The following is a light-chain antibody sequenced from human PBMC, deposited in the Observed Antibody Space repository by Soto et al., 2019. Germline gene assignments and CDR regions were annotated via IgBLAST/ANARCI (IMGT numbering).Light chain of an antibody. CDR3: QKYNSAPL. Sequence: DIQMTQSPSSLSASVGDRVTITCRASQGISNYLAWYQQKPGKVPKLLIYAASTLQSGVPSRFSRSGSGTDLTLTISSLQPEDVAAYYCQKYNSAPLFGPGTKVDIK. CDR1: QGISNY. CDR2: AAS. J-gene: IGKJ3*01. V-gene: IGKV1-27*01.